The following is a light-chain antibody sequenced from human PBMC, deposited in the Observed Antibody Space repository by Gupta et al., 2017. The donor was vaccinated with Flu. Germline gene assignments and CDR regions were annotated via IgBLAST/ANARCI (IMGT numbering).Light chain of an antibody. Sequence: VTISCSGRNSNIGSNTVNWYQQVPGTAPKLLMYGNNQRPSGVPDRFSGSKSGTSASLAISGLQSEDEADYYCAAWDDSLNGHYVFGTGTKVTVL. CDR1: NSNIGSNT. V-gene: IGLV1-44*01. J-gene: IGLJ1*01. CDR2: GNN. CDR3: AAWDDSLNGHYV.